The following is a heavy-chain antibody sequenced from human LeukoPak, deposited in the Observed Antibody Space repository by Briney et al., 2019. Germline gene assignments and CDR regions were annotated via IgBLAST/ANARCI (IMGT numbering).Heavy chain of an antibody. V-gene: IGHV3-21*01. CDR3: AGILTGSKDAFDI. CDR1: GFTFSSYS. Sequence: GGSLKLPCAASGFTFSSYSMNWVRQAPGKGLEWVSSISSSSSYIYYADSVKGRFTISRDNAKNSLYLQMNSLRAEDTAVYYCAGILTGSKDAFDIWGQGTMVTVSS. CDR2: ISSSSSYI. J-gene: IGHJ3*02. D-gene: IGHD3-9*01.